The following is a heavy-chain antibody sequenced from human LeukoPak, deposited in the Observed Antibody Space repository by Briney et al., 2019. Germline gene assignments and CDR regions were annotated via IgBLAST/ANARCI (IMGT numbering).Heavy chain of an antibody. CDR3: ARDVVGGYAFDI. CDR1: GYTFTGYY. V-gene: IGHV1-2*02. D-gene: IGHD2-15*01. Sequence: ASVKVSCKASGYTFTGYYMHWVRQAPGQGLEWMGWINPNSGGTNYAQKFQGRVTMTRDTSISTAYMELSRLRSDDTALYYCARDVVGGYAFDIWGRGTMVTVSS. J-gene: IGHJ3*02. CDR2: INPNSGGT.